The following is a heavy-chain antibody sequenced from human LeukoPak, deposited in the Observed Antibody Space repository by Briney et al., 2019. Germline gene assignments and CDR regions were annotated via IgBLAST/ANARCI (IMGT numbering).Heavy chain of an antibody. Sequence: ASVKVSCKASGYTFTRYYMHWVRQAPGQGLEWMGWINPNSGSTNYAQKFQGRVTMTRDTSISTAYMELSRLRSDDTAVYYCARAGSSSRFDPWGQGTLVTVSS. CDR2: INPNSGST. CDR1: GYTFTRYY. J-gene: IGHJ5*02. CDR3: ARAGSSSRFDP. D-gene: IGHD6-6*01. V-gene: IGHV1-2*02.